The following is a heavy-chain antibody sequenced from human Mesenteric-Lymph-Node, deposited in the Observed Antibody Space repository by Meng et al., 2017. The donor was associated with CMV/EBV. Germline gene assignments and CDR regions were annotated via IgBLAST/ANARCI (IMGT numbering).Heavy chain of an antibody. Sequence: GESLKISCAGSGFMFSSYAFHWVRQTPGKGLEWVAIISYDGSSTYHTDSVKGRFTISRDNSKNTLYLQMNSLRAEDTAVYYCARPTLYSYGFPTNHYYGMDVWGQGTLVTVSS. D-gene: IGHD5-18*01. CDR2: ISYDGSST. CDR1: GFMFSSYA. CDR3: ARPTLYSYGFPTNHYYGMDV. J-gene: IGHJ6*02. V-gene: IGHV3-30*04.